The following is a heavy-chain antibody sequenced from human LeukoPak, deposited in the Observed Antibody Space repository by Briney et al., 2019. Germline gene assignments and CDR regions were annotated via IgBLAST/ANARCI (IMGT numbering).Heavy chain of an antibody. CDR1: GGSISSSSFY. D-gene: IGHD3-22*01. Sequence: SETLSLTCTVSGGSISSSSFYWDWFRQPPGKGLEWIGSVYYSGSTYYNPSLKSRLTISVDTSKNQFSLKLSSVTAADTAVYYCARHADGSAFLVPFDYWGQGSLVTVSS. J-gene: IGHJ4*02. CDR3: ARHADGSAFLVPFDY. CDR2: VYYSGST. V-gene: IGHV4-39*01.